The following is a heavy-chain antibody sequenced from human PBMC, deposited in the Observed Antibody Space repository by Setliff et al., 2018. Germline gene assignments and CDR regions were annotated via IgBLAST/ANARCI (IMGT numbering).Heavy chain of an antibody. D-gene: IGHD3-16*01. Sequence: GGSLRLSCAASGFTFSSYAMTWVRQAPGKGLEWVANINEDGSVTSYVDSVKGRFTISRDNAKNSLYLQMNSLRAEDTAVYYCARDGGEYWGQGTLVTVSS. V-gene: IGHV3-7*01. CDR2: INEDGSVT. CDR1: GFTFSSYA. CDR3: ARDGGEY. J-gene: IGHJ4*02.